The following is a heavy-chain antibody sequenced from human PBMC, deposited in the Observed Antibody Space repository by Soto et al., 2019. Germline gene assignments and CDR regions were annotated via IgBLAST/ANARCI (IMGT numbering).Heavy chain of an antibody. CDR3: GSYYKVGSGGHFDS. CDR1: GGSISSYY. CDR2: IYYSGST. V-gene: IGHV4-59*05. D-gene: IGHD3-10*01. J-gene: IGHJ4*02. Sequence: PSETLSLTCTVSGGSISSYYWSWIRQPPGKGLEWIGSIYYSGSTYYNPSLKSRVTISVDTSKNQFSLRAEDTAVYYCVKQSGSGSYYKVGSGGHFDSWGQGTLVTVSS.